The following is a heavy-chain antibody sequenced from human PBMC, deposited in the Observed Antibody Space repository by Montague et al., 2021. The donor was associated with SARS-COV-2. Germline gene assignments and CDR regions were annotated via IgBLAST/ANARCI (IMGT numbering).Heavy chain of an antibody. CDR2: INHYGST. CDR1: GGSFSGNY. Sequence: SETLSLTCAVYGGSFSGNYWSWIRQPPGKGLEWIGEINHYGSTNXNPSLKSRVTMSVDTSKNQFSLKLSSVTAADTAVYYCARGLPVTTLFYYFGMDVWGQGPTVTVS. CDR3: ARGLPVTTLFYYFGMDV. V-gene: IGHV4-34*01. D-gene: IGHD4-11*01. J-gene: IGHJ6*02.